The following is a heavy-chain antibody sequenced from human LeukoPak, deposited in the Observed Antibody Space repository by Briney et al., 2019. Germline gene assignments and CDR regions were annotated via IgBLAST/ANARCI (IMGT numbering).Heavy chain of an antibody. D-gene: IGHD3-10*01. J-gene: IGHJ5*02. V-gene: IGHV4-34*01. CDR1: GGSFSGYF. CDR3: ARGRGEGRSISMIRGVRAPSYNWFDP. Sequence: SETLSLTCAVYGGSFSGYFWSWIRQPPGKGLEWIGSIFYSGNIYYNPSLKSRVTISVYTSKNQFSLRLSSVTAADTAVYYCARGRGEGRSISMIRGVRAPSYNWFDPWGHGTQVTVSS. CDR2: IFYSGNI.